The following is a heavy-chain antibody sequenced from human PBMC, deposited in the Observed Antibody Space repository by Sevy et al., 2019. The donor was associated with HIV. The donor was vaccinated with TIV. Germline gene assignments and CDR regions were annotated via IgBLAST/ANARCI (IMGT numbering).Heavy chain of an antibody. D-gene: IGHD3-3*01. CDR2: INHSGST. Sequence: SETLSLTCTVYGGSFGGYYWSWIRQPPGKGLEWIGEINHSGSTNYNPSLKSRVTISVDTSKNQFSLKLSSVTAADTAVYYCAREVGEWLSSYYYYYYGRDVWGQGTTVTVSS. J-gene: IGHJ6*02. V-gene: IGHV4-34*01. CDR1: GGSFGGYY. CDR3: AREVGEWLSSYYYYYYGRDV.